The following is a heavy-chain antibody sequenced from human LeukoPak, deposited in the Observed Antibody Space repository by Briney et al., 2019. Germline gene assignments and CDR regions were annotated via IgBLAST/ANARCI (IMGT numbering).Heavy chain of an antibody. V-gene: IGHV3-30*18. D-gene: IGHD5-18*01. Sequence: GGSLRLSCAASGFTFSSYGMHWVRQAPGKGLEGVAVISSDGSDKYYADSVKGRFTISRDNSKNTLYLQMNSLRAEDTAVYYCAKDRAWIQLWNDWGQGTLVTVSS. CDR3: AKDRAWIQLWND. CDR2: ISSDGSDK. J-gene: IGHJ4*02. CDR1: GFTFSSYG.